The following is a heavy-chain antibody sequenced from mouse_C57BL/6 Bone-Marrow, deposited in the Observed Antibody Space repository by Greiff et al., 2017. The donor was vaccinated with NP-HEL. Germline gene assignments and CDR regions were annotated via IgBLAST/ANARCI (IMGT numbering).Heavy chain of an antibody. J-gene: IGHJ1*03. V-gene: IGHV1-69*01. Sequence: QVQLQQPGAELVMPGASVKLSCKASGYTFTSYWMHWVKQRPGQSLEWIGEIDPSDSYTNYNHKFKGKSTLTVDTSSSTAYMQLSSLTSEDSAVYYCARSPDPYGSSYDWYFDVWGTGTTVTVSS. CDR1: GYTFTSYW. D-gene: IGHD1-1*01. CDR2: IDPSDSYT. CDR3: ARSPDPYGSSYDWYFDV.